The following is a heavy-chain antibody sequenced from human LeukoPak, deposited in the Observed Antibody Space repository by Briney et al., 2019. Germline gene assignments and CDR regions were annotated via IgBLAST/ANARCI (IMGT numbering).Heavy chain of an antibody. CDR3: ARCHVSRGSEGILDY. CDR1: GGSFSGYY. D-gene: IGHD5-12*01. CDR2: INHSGST. Sequence: PSETLSLTCAVYGGSFSGYYWSWSRQPPGKGLEWIGEINHSGSTNYNPSLKSRVTISVDTSRNQISLKWSSVTAADTAVYYCARCHVSRGSEGILDYWGQGTLATVSS. J-gene: IGHJ4*02. V-gene: IGHV4-34*01.